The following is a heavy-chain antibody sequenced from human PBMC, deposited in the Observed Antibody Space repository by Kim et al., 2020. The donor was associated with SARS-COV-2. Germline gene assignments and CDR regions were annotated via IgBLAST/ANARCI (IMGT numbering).Heavy chain of an antibody. J-gene: IGHJ6*02. D-gene: IGHD6-19*01. Sequence: RDSSIIGYADSVQGRFTISRDNAKNTLYLQMSSLRAEDTAVYYCARGWDMDVWGQGTTVTVSS. V-gene: IGHV3-74*01. CDR3: ARGWDMDV. CDR2: RDSSII.